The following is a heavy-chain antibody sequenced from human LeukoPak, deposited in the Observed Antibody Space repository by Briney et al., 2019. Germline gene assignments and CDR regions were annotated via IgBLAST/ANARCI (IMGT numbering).Heavy chain of an antibody. J-gene: IGHJ4*02. D-gene: IGHD1-26*01. CDR2: ISGSGGST. Sequence: GGSLRLSCAASGFTFGSYAMSWVRQAPGKGLEWVSVISGSGGSTYYGDSVKGRFTISRDNSKNTLYLEMNSLRAEDTAVYYCAKMGRGAATPYYYFDYWGQGTLVTVSS. V-gene: IGHV3-23*01. CDR3: AKMGRGAATPYYYFDY. CDR1: GFTFGSYA.